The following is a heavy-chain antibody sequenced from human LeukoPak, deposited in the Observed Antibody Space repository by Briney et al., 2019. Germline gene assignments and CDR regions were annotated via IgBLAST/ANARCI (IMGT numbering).Heavy chain of an antibody. D-gene: IGHD2-15*01. V-gene: IGHV3-33*06. CDR3: AKDYCSGGSCYSGFDY. J-gene: IGHJ4*02. CDR2: IWYDGSNK. Sequence: GRSLRLSCAASGFTFSSYGMHWVRQAPGKGLEWVAVIWYDGSNKYYADSVKGRFTISRDHSKNTLFLQMNSLRAEDTAVYYRAKDYCSGGSCYSGFDYWGQGTLVTVSS. CDR1: GFTFSSYG.